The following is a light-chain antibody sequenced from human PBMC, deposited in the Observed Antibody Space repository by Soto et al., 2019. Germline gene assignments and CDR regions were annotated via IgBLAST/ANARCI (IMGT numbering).Light chain of an antibody. V-gene: IGKV1-5*01. CDR3: QQYNSYPAT. CDR1: QSISSW. Sequence: DIQMTQSPFTLSASVGDRVTITCRASQSISSWLAWYQQKPGKAPKLLIYDASSLESGVPSRFSGSGSGTEFTLTISSLQPDDFATYYCQQYNSYPATFGQGTRLEIK. J-gene: IGKJ5*01. CDR2: DAS.